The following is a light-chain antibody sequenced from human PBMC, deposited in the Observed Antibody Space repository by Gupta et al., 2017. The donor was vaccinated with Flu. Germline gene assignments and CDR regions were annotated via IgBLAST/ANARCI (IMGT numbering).Light chain of an antibody. J-gene: IGLJ2*01. CDR1: SSNIGAGYD. CDR2: GNS. V-gene: IGLV1-40*01. CDR3: QSYDSSLSGSV. Sequence: QSLPTQPPSVSGAPGQRVTISCTGSSSNIGAGYDVHWYQQLPGPAPKLLIYGNSNRPSGVPDRFSCSKSGTSASLAITGLQAEDDADYYCQSYDSSLSGSVFGGGTKLTVL.